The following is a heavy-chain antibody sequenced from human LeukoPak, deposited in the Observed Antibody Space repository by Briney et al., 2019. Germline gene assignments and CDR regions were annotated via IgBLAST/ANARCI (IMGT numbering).Heavy chain of an antibody. CDR2: INPNNGGT. D-gene: IGHD3-9*01. J-gene: IGHJ3*02. CDR1: GYTFIGHY. CDR3: ARPLRYFDWLDAFDI. V-gene: IGHV1-2*02. Sequence: ASVKVSCKASGYTFIGHYIHWVRQAPGQGLEWMGWINPNNGGTKYAPKFQGRVTMTRDTSISTAYMELSSLRSDDTAVYYCARPLRYFDWLDAFDIWGQGTMVTVSS.